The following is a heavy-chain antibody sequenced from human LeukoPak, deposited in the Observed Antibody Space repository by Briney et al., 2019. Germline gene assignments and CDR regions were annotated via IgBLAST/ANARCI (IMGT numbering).Heavy chain of an antibody. CDR1: GFTFSSYW. CDR3: ARGGYCSGGSCYSDYYYYYMDV. D-gene: IGHD2-15*01. V-gene: IGHV3-64*01. CDR2: ISSNGGST. Sequence: PGGSLRLSCAASGFTFSSYWMSWVRQAPGKGLEYVSAISSNGGSTYYANSVKGRFTISRDNSKNTLYLQMGSLRAEDMAVYYCARGGYCSGGSCYSDYYYYYMDVWGKGTTVTISS. J-gene: IGHJ6*03.